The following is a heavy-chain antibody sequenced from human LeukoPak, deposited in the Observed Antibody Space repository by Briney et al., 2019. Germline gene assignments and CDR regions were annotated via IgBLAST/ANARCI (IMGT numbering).Heavy chain of an antibody. CDR1: GFTFSSYA. CDR3: ARKVGAHDY. V-gene: IGHV3-7*01. CDR2: IKQDGSDK. D-gene: IGHD1-26*01. Sequence: SGGSLRLSCAASGFTFSSYAMSWVRQAPGKGLEWVANIKQDGSDKYYVDSVKGRFTISRDNAKNSLYLQMNSLRAEDTAVYYCARKVGAHDYWGQGTLVTVSS. J-gene: IGHJ4*02.